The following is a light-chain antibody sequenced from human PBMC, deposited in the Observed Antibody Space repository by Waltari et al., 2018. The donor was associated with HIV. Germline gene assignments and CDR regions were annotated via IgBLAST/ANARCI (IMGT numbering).Light chain of an antibody. Sequence: QAAVTQEPSLTVSPGGTLILPCGSTAGPVTSTNYAYCFQQKPGQAPTTLIFDPTKRHSWTPARFSGFLLGDKAVLTLSGALSEDEAFYYCLLFFGATRIFGGGTMVTV. CDR2: DPT. V-gene: IGLV7-46*01. J-gene: IGLJ2*01. CDR3: LLFFGATRI. CDR1: AGPVTSTNY.